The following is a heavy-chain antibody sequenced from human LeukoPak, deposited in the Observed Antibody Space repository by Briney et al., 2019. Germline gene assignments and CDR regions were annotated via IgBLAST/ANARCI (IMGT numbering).Heavy chain of an antibody. J-gene: IGHJ6*02. Sequence: GRSLRLSCAASGFTFSSYWMSWVRQAPGKGLEWLANIKQEGSEKYYVGAGKGRFPISRGNAKNSLYLEMNSLRAEDTAVYCCARGRIGRSGYYYYYYYGMDVWGQGTTVTVSS. CDR2: IKQEGSEK. CDR1: GFTFSSYW. CDR3: ARGRIGRSGYYYYYYYGMDV. V-gene: IGHV3-7*01. D-gene: IGHD3-22*01.